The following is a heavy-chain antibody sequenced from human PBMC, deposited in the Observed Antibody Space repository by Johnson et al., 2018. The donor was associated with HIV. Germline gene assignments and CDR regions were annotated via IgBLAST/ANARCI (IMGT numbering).Heavy chain of an antibody. CDR3: ARDRPSGWPDAFDI. D-gene: IGHD6-19*01. J-gene: IGHJ3*02. CDR2: ISYDGSNK. CDR1: GFTFSSYA. V-gene: IGHV3-30*04. Sequence: QMLLVESGGGVVQPGGSLRLSCAASGFTFSSYAMHWVRQAPGKGLEWVAVISYDGSNKYYADSVKGRFTISRDNSKNTLYLQMNSLRAEDTAVYYCARDRPSGWPDAFDIWGQGTMVTVSS.